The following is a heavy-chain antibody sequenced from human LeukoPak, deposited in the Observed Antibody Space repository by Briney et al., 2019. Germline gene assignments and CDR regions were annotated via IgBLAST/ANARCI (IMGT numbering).Heavy chain of an antibody. CDR2: IKSKTDGGTT. CDR1: GFTFSYAW. Sequence: TGGSLRLSCAASGFTFSYAWMNWVRQAPGKGLEWLGRIKSKTDGGTTDYAAPVRGRFTISRDDSKNTLYLQMDSLKTEDTAVYYCTTRDGDYVSVIDYWGQGTLVTVSS. CDR3: TTRDGDYVSVIDY. J-gene: IGHJ4*02. D-gene: IGHD4-17*01. V-gene: IGHV3-15*01.